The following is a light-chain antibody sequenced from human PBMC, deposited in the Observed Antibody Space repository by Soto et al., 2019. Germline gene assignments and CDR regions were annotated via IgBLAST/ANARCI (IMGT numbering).Light chain of an antibody. J-gene: IGKJ4*01. CDR2: GAS. V-gene: IGKV3-15*01. CDR1: QSVSSN. CDR3: QQYNNWPPLT. Sequence: IVMTQSPATLSVSPGERATLSCRASQSVSSNLAWYKQKVGQAPRLLIYGASTRATGIPARFSGSGSGTEFTLTISSLQSEDFAVYYCQQYNNWPPLTFGGGTKVDIK.